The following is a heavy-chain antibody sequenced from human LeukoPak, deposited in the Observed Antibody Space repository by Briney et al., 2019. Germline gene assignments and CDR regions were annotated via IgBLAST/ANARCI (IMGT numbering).Heavy chain of an antibody. D-gene: IGHD2-15*01. CDR2: INPSGGST. CDR1: GYNFISYY. J-gene: IGHJ6*02. Sequence: ASVKVSCKASGYNFISYYIHWVRQAPGQGLEWMGIINPSGGSTNYAQKFQDRVTMTRDTSTSTAYMELSSLRSDDTAVYYCAREDVVVVDAARYYYYGMDLWGQGTLVTVSS. V-gene: IGHV1-46*01. CDR3: AREDVVVVDAARYYYYGMDL.